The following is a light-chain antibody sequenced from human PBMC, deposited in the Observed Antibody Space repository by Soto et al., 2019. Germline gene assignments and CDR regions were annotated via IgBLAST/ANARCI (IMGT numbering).Light chain of an antibody. CDR1: QSISSNY. J-gene: IGKJ1*01. Sequence: EIVLTQSPGTLSLSPGERATLSCRASQSISSNYLAWYQQTPGQVPRLLIYDASSRAAGIPDRFSGSGSGTDFTHTISRLEPEDFGVYYCQQYGGSPRTFGQGTKVDIK. CDR2: DAS. V-gene: IGKV3-20*01. CDR3: QQYGGSPRT.